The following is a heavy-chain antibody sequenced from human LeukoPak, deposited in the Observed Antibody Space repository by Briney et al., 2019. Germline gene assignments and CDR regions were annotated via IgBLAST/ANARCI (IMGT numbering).Heavy chain of an antibody. Sequence: GGSLRLSCAASGFIFSDYSMTWVRQAPGKGLEWVSSISSSHNYIYYADSVKGRFTISRDNAKNSLFLHMSSLRAEDTAMYYCARMIAVAGPYYFDYWGKGTMVTVSS. D-gene: IGHD6-19*01. CDR1: GFIFSDYS. V-gene: IGHV3-21*01. CDR3: ARMIAVAGPYYFDY. CDR2: ISSSHNYI. J-gene: IGHJ4*02.